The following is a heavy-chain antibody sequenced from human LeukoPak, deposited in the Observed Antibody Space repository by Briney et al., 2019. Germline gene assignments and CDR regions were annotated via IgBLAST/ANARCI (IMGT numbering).Heavy chain of an antibody. CDR2: ISGSGGST. D-gene: IGHD3-10*01. CDR3: AKGLTMVRGVIDGMDV. J-gene: IGHJ6*02. CDR1: GFTFSSYA. Sequence: GGSLRLSCAASGFTFSSYAMSWVRQDPGKGLEWVSAISGSGGSTYYADSVKGRFTISRDNSKNTLYLQMNSLRAEDTAVYYCAKGLTMVRGVIDGMDVWGQGTTVTVSS. V-gene: IGHV3-23*01.